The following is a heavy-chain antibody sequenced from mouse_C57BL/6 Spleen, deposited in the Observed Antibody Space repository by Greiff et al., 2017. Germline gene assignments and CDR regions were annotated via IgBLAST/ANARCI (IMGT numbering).Heavy chain of an antibody. J-gene: IGHJ2*01. CDR1: GYAFSSSW. Sequence: QVQLQQSGPELVKPGASVKISCKASGYAFSSSWMNWVKQRPGKGLEWIGRIYPGDGDTNYNGKFKGKATLTADKSSSTAYMQLSSLTSEDSAVYFCARCFDGYYDYFDYGGQGTTLTVSS. CDR3: ARCFDGYYDYFDY. D-gene: IGHD2-3*01. V-gene: IGHV1-82*01. CDR2: IYPGDGDT.